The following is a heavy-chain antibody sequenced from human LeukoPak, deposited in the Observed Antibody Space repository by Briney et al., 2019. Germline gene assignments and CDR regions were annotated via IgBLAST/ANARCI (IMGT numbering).Heavy chain of an antibody. V-gene: IGHV1-8*02. D-gene: IGHD3-16*01. CDR1: GYTFTSYG. J-gene: IGHJ5*02. CDR3: TRGPALHKNWVGGRWFDP. Sequence: ASVKVSCKASGYTFTSYGISWVRQATGQGLEWMGWMNPKTGNTGYAQNFRGRVTMTRDTSESTAYMELSSLRSEDTAMYYCTRGPALHKNWVGGRWFDPWGQGTLVTVSS. CDR2: MNPKTGNT.